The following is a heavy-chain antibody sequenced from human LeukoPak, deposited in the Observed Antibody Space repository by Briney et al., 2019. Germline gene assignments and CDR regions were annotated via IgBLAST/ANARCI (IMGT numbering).Heavy chain of an antibody. Sequence: MAGGSLRLSCAASGFTFSSYSMNWVRQAPGKGLEWASSISSSSAYIYYADSMKGRFTISRDNAKNSLFLQMNSLRAEDTAVYYCTTDSYDSSGYLCWGQGTLVTVSS. CDR3: TTDSYDSSGYLC. CDR2: ISSSSAYI. CDR1: GFTFSSYS. J-gene: IGHJ4*02. V-gene: IGHV3-21*01. D-gene: IGHD3-22*01.